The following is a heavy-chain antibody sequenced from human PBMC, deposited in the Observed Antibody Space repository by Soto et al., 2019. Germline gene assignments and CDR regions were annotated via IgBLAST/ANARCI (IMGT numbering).Heavy chain of an antibody. CDR1: GFTFSGYS. Sequence: PGGSLRLSCAASGFTFSGYSVNWVRQAPGKGLEWVSYISSGSKTIYYAESVKGRSTVSRDNARNSQYLQMNSLRDEDTAVYYCVREDILGVRSFDYWGQGTLVTVSS. J-gene: IGHJ4*02. CDR3: VREDILGVRSFDY. CDR2: ISSGSKTI. D-gene: IGHD3-9*01. V-gene: IGHV3-48*02.